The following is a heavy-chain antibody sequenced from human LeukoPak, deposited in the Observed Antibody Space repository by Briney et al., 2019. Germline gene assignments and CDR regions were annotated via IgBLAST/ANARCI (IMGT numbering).Heavy chain of an antibody. Sequence: SQTLSLTCTLSGGSISSGDYYWSWIRQPPGKSLEWIGYIYYSGSTYYNPSLKSRVTISVDTSKNQFSLKLSSVTAADTAVYYCARGTRYGDYPFDYWGQGTLVTVSS. CDR3: ARGTRYGDYPFDY. CDR2: IYYSGST. J-gene: IGHJ4*02. CDR1: GGSISSGDYY. D-gene: IGHD4-17*01. V-gene: IGHV4-30-4*08.